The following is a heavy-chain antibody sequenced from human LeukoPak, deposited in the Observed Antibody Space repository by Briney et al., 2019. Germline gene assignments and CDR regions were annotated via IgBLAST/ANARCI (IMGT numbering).Heavy chain of an antibody. CDR3: ASGTIVGARGADN. CDR2: ISGSSYHI. V-gene: IGHV3-21*01. Sequence: PGGSLRLSCAASGFTFSTCSMKWVRQAPGKALEWVSSISGSSYHIYYADSVKGRFTIPRDNANNLLYLQMNSLRAEDTAVYYCASGTIVGARGADNWGQGTLVTVSS. D-gene: IGHD1-26*01. CDR1: GFTFSTCS. J-gene: IGHJ4*02.